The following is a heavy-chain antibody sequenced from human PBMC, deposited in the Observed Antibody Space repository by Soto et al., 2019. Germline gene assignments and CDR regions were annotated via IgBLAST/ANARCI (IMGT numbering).Heavy chain of an antibody. J-gene: IGHJ5*02. CDR2: ISYDETTK. Sequence: QVSLVESGGGVVQPGRSLRLSCAASGFSFGSHGMHWVRLAPGRGLEWVSFISYDETTKYYPDSVKGLFTVSRDNSKKTLCLQMTSLKLEKTAIYYCAKGLNCITTSCRGRLAPWGQGTLVPVSS. V-gene: IGHV3-30*18. CDR1: GFSFGSHG. D-gene: IGHD2-2*01. CDR3: AKGLNCITTSCRGRLAP.